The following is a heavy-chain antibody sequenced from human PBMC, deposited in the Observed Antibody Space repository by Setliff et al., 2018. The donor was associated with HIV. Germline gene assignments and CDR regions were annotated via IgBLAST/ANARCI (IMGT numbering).Heavy chain of an antibody. Sequence: GESLKISCKSSGYRFTNYWIGWVRQMPGKGLEWMGIIYPGDSDTRYSPSFEGQVTFSVDESTSTAYLQWSSLKASDTAMYYCATSPLGYCSGGSCYQYFDYWGPGTLVTVS. CDR1: GYRFTNYW. CDR3: ATSPLGYCSGGSCYQYFDY. D-gene: IGHD2-15*01. CDR2: IYPGDSDT. J-gene: IGHJ4*02. V-gene: IGHV5-51*01.